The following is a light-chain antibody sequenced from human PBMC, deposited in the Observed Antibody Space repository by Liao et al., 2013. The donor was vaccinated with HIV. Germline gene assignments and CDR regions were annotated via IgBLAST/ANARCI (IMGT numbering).Light chain of an antibody. CDR2: KDS. CDR1: ALPKQY. J-gene: IGLJ2*01. V-gene: IGLV3-25*03. CDR3: QSADSSGTYPHVV. Sequence: SYELTQPPSVSVSPGQTARITCSGDALPKQYAHWYQQKPGQAPVLVICKDSERPSGIPERFSGSSSGTTVTLTISGVRAEDEADYYCQSADSSGTYPHVVFGGGTKLTVL.